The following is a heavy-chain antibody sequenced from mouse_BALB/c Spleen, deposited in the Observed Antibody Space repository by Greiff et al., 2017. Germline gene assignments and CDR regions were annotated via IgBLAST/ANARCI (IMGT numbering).Heavy chain of an antibody. J-gene: IGHJ4*01. D-gene: IGHD2-14*01. Sequence: QVQLKESGAELAKPGASVKMSCKASGYTFTSYWMHWVKQRPGQGLEWIGYINPSTGYTEYNQKFKDKATLTADKSSSTAYMQLSSLTSEDSAVYYCARRRYDEAMDYWGQGTSVTVSS. V-gene: IGHV1-7*01. CDR2: INPSTGYT. CDR1: GYTFTSYW. CDR3: ARRRYDEAMDY.